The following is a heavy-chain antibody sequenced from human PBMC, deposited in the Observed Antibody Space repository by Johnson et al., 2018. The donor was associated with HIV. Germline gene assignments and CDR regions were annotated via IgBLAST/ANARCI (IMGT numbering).Heavy chain of an antibody. J-gene: IGHJ3*02. CDR1: GYSFSHYW. V-gene: IGHV3-7*05. D-gene: IGHD6-6*01. Sequence: MLLVESGGGLVQPGGSLTLPCVASGYSFSHYWMSWVRQAPGKGLEWVANINQDGSEKYYVDSVKGRFTISRDNAKNSLYLQMNSLRAEDTAVYYCARNSWGSSSGSRIWGQGTMVTVSS. CDR3: ARNSWGSSSGSRI. CDR2: INQDGSEK.